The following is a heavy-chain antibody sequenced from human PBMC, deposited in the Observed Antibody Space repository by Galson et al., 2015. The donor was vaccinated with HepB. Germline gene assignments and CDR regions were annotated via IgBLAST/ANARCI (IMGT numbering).Heavy chain of an antibody. J-gene: IGHJ4*02. CDR2: SSCDGSKK. CDR1: GFTFSSHA. Sequence: SLRLSCAASGFTFSSHAMHWVRQAPGKGLEWVAVSSCDGSKKYYADSVKGRFTISRDNSMNTLRLQMDSLRAEDTAVYYCARDSFSGSDWHLTYCDYWGQGTLVTVSS. D-gene: IGHD3-3*02. CDR3: ARDSFSGSDWHLTYCDY. V-gene: IGHV3-30-3*01.